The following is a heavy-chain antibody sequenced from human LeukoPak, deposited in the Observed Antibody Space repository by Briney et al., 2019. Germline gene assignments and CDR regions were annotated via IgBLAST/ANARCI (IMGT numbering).Heavy chain of an antibody. J-gene: IGHJ4*02. Sequence: SQTLSLTCAISGDSVSSNSAGWNWIRQSPSRGLEWLGRTYYRSKWYNDYAVSVKSRISINPDTSKNQFSLHLNSVTPEDTAVYYCARGGGALDYWGLGTLVTVSS. CDR1: GDSVSSNSAG. CDR3: ARGGGALDY. D-gene: IGHD3-16*01. V-gene: IGHV6-1*01. CDR2: TYYRSKWYN.